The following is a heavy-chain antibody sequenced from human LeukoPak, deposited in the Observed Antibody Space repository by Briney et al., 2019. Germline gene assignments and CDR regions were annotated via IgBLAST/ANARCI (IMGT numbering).Heavy chain of an antibody. V-gene: IGHV1-24*01. Sequence: ASVKVSCKVSGYTLTELSMHWMRQAPGKGLEWMGGFDPEDGETIYAQKFQGRVTMTEDTSTDTAYMELSSLRSEDTAVYYCATDKPGTVTTVIGSGYWGQGTLVTVSS. CDR1: GYTLTELS. CDR2: FDPEDGET. J-gene: IGHJ4*02. D-gene: IGHD4-17*01. CDR3: ATDKPGTVTTVIGSGY.